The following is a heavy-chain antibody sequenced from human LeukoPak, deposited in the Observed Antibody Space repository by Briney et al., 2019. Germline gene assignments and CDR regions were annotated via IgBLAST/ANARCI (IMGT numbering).Heavy chain of an antibody. V-gene: IGHV3-21*01. D-gene: IGHD3-10*01. CDR2: ISRDSTYI. CDR1: GSTFSTYT. J-gene: IGHJ5*02. Sequence: GGSLRLSCVASGSTFSTYTMNWVRQAPGKGLEWVSSISRDSTYIYSADSVKGRFTVPRDDAKSSLFLQMNSLRAEDTAVYYCARERITMVRGVHTNWFDPWGQGTLVTVSS. CDR3: ARERITMVRGVHTNWFDP.